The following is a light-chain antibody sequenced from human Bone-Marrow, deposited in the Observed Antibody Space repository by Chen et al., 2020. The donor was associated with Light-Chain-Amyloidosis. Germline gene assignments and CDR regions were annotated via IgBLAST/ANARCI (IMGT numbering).Light chain of an antibody. CDR1: QTISSNY. V-gene: IGKV3-20*01. CDR3: QQYGTSPLT. J-gene: IGKJ4*01. Sequence: IVLTPSPGTLSLSPGEGANLSCRASQTISSNYLTWYQQKLGQAPRLLIYGSSSRATGIPDRFTGSGSGTDFTLTINRLEPEDFAMYYCQQYGTSPLTLGGGTKVEIK. CDR2: GSS.